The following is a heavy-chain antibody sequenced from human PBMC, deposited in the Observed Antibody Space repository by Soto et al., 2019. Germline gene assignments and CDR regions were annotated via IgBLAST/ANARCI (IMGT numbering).Heavy chain of an antibody. CDR3: ARDTGDGTFDF. V-gene: IGHV1-3*01. Sequence: ASVKVSCTASGYTFSSYAMHLVRQAHGQRLEWXGXXNAXYXXXKXXXXFQDRVTISRDTSASTAYMELTSLRSEDTAVYYCARDTGDGTFDFWGQGTLVTVSS. J-gene: IGHJ4*02. D-gene: IGHD7-27*01. CDR2: XNAXYXXX. CDR1: GYTFSSYA.